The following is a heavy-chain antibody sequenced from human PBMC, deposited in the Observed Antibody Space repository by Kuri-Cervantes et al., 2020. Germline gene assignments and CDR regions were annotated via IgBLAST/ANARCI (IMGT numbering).Heavy chain of an antibody. V-gene: IGHV3-30*03. CDR2: ISYDGSNK. Sequence: GESLKISCAASGFTFSSYGMHWVRQAPGKGLEWVAVISYDGSNKYYADSVKGRFTISRDNAKNSLYLQMNSLRAEDTAVYYCARWFSFSFDYWGQGTLVTVSS. J-gene: IGHJ4*02. D-gene: IGHD3-16*02. CDR3: ARWFSFSFDY. CDR1: GFTFSSYG.